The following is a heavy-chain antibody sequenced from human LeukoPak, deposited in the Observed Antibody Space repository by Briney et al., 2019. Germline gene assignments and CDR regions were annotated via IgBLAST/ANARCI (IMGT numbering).Heavy chain of an antibody. CDR1: GYTFTSYD. CDR3: AGQDPISSGWLGGEDY. CDR2: MNPNSGNT. D-gene: IGHD6-19*01. J-gene: IGHJ4*02. V-gene: IGHV1-8*03. Sequence: ASVKVSCKASGYTFTSYDINWVRQATGQGLEWMGWMNPNSGNTGYAQKFQGRVTITRNTSISTAYMELSSLRSEDTAVYYCAGQDPISSGWLGGEDYWGQGTLVTVSS.